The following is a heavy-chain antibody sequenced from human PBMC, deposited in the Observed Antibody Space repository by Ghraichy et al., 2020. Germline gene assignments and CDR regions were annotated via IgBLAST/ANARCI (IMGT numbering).Heavy chain of an antibody. J-gene: IGHJ4*02. Sequence: SETLSLTCTVSGGSVSSGSYYWSWIRQPPGKGLEWIGYIYYSGSTNYNPSLKSRVTISVDTSKNQFSLKLSSVTAADTAVYYCARDSSGSLDYWGQGTLVTVSS. CDR3: ARDSSGSLDY. CDR1: GGSVSSGSYY. CDR2: IYYSGST. D-gene: IGHD6-19*01. V-gene: IGHV4-61*01.